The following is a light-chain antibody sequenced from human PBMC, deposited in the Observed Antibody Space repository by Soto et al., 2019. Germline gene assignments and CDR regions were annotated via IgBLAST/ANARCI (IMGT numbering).Light chain of an antibody. Sequence: QSALSQPASMSGSPGQSITIPCTGASSDIGLYNYVSWYQHHPGKAPKLLISEVNVRPSGLSDRFSASKAGNTASLTISGLQPEDEAYYYCSSLSTTSTPIVFGSGTTVTVL. V-gene: IGLV2-14*01. J-gene: IGLJ1*01. CDR2: EVN. CDR3: SSLSTTSTPIV. CDR1: SSDIGLYNY.